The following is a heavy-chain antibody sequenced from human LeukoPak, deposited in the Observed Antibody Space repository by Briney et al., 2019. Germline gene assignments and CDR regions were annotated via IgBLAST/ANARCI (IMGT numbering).Heavy chain of an antibody. V-gene: IGHV4-61*02. CDR1: GGSISSGSYY. Sequence: PSDTLSLTCTVSGGSISSGSYYWSWIRQPAGKGLEWIGRIYTSGSTNYNPSLKSRVTISVDTSKNQFSLKLSSVTAADTAVYYCLGVAATLGWYFDLWGRGTLVTVSS. CDR3: LGVAATLGWYFDL. J-gene: IGHJ2*01. D-gene: IGHD2-15*01. CDR2: IYTSGST.